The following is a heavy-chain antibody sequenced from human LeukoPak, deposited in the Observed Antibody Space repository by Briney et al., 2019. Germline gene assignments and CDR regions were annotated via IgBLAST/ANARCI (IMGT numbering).Heavy chain of an antibody. CDR3: AKDPRRYSRTGGYFEY. CDR1: GFTFSNYV. D-gene: IGHD6-13*01. J-gene: IGHJ4*02. Sequence: GGSLRLSCAASGFTFSNYVMHWVRQAPGKGLEWVALISYDGSNKYYADSVKGRFTISRDNSKNTLYLQVNSLRAEDTAVYYCAKDPRRYSRTGGYFEYWGQGTLVTVSS. CDR2: ISYDGSNK. V-gene: IGHV3-30*18.